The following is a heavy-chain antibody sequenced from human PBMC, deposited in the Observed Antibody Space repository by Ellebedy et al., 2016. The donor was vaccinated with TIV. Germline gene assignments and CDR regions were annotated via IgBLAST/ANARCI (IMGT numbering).Heavy chain of an antibody. CDR1: GGSIRSRNYY. J-gene: IGHJ3*02. Sequence: GSLRLSXTASGGSIRSRNYYWGWIRQPPGKGLEWIGSIFYSGTTYYNPSLRSRVSISVDTYKNQFSLKVNSVTAADTALYHCARPQQLIFDAFDIWGLGTMVTVSS. CDR3: ARPQQLIFDAFDI. D-gene: IGHD6-13*01. V-gene: IGHV4-39*01. CDR2: IFYSGTT.